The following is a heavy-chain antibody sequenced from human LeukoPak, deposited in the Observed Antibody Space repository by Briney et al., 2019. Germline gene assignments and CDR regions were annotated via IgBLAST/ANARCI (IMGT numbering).Heavy chain of an antibody. V-gene: IGHV4-38-2*02. J-gene: IGHJ4*02. CDR2: IYHSGST. Sequence: SETLSLTCTVSGYSISSGYYWGWIRQPPGKGLEWIGSIYHSGSTYYNPSLKSRVTISVDTSKNQFSLKLSSVTAADTAVYYCARTGGGSNYDFWSGYFGWGQGTLVTVSS. CDR3: ARTGGGSNYDFWSGYFG. D-gene: IGHD3-3*01. CDR1: GYSISSGYY.